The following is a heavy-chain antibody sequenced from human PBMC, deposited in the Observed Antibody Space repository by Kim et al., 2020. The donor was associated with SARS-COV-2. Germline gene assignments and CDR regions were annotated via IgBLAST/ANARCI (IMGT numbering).Heavy chain of an antibody. D-gene: IGHD3-10*01. CDR3: AKDVYYYGSGSYPPNYYYYGMDV. CDR1: GLTFDDYA. J-gene: IGHJ6*02. V-gene: IGHV3-9*01. Sequence: GGSLRLSCAASGLTFDDYAMHWVRQAPGKGLEWVSGISWNSGSISYADSVKGRFTISRDNAKNSLYLQMNSLRAEDTALYYCAKDVYYYGSGSYPPNYYYYGMDVWGQGTTVTVSS. CDR2: ISWNSGSI.